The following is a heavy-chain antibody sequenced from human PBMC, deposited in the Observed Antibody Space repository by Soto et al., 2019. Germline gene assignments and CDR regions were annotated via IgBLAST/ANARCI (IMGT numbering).Heavy chain of an antibody. CDR3: ARGMTVADGRHFDY. J-gene: IGHJ4*02. Sequence: GSLLFSCATAVFTLSTHNMNWVGHSPGKGLEWVAYISRSTTTIYYADSVEGRFTVSRDNAQDSLFMQMNSLRDDDSAMYSFARGMTVADGRHFDYWGKGNQVTVSS. CDR2: ISRSTTTI. D-gene: IGHD3-22*01. CDR1: VFTLSTHN. V-gene: IGHV3-48*02.